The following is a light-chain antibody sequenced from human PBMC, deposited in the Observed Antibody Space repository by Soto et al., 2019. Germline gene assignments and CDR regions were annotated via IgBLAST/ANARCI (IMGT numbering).Light chain of an antibody. Sequence: EIVLTHSPGTLSLSPGERATLSCRASQSVSSSYLAWYQQKPGQAPRLLIYGASSRATGIPDRFSGSGSGTDFTLTISRLEPEDFAVYYCQQYGSSPQTFGGGTKV. CDR1: QSVSSSY. J-gene: IGKJ4*01. CDR2: GAS. V-gene: IGKV3-20*01. CDR3: QQYGSSPQT.